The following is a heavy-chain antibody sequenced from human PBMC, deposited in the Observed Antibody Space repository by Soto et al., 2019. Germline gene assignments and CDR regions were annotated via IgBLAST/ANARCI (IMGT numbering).Heavy chain of an antibody. CDR1: GGSITTNGHY. Sequence: QVQLQESGPELVKPSQTLSLTCSVSGGSITTNGHYWTWIRQHPGQGLEWIAYIYYTGNSYLNPSLKSRLSISVDTSKNQFSLELRSVTDAETAVYYCAREQWRFDSWGQGTLVTVS. CDR2: IYYTGNS. D-gene: IGHD6-19*01. J-gene: IGHJ4*02. V-gene: IGHV4-31*03. CDR3: AREQWRFDS.